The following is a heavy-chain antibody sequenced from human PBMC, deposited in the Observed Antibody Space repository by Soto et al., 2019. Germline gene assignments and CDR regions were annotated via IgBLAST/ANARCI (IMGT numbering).Heavy chain of an antibody. V-gene: IGHV5-10-1*01. Sequence: GGSLKISCQGSGYSFTSYWSSWVRQMPGKGLQWLGRIDPSDSCSNYSPSFQGHVTISADKTISTAYPQWSSRKASDPAMYYCARQEHNVDTVDFDYWGQGTMVTVSS. J-gene: IGHJ4*02. CDR1: GYSFTSYW. CDR3: ARQEHNVDTVDFDY. D-gene: IGHD5-18*01. CDR2: IDPSDSCS.